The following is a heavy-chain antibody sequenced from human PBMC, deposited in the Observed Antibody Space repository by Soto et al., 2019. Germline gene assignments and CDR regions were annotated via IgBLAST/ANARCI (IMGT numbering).Heavy chain of an antibody. V-gene: IGHV3-23*01. Sequence: LRLSCAASGFTFSSYAMSWVRQAPGKGLEWVSAISGSGGSTYYADSVKGRFTISRDNSKNTLYLQMNSLRAEDTAVYYCAKQGYSSSWPFFDYWGQGTLVTVSS. CDR3: AKQGYSSSWPFFDY. CDR1: GFTFSSYA. D-gene: IGHD6-13*01. J-gene: IGHJ4*02. CDR2: ISGSGGST.